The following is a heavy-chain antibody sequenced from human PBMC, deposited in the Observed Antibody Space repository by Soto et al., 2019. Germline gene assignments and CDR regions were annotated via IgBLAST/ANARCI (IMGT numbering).Heavy chain of an antibody. D-gene: IGHD3-10*01. J-gene: IGHJ5*02. CDR1: GGSISSSSYY. V-gene: IGHV4-39*01. Sequence: QVQLQESGPGLVKPSETLSLTCTVSGGSISSSSYYWGWIRQPPGKGLEWIGSIYYSGSTYYNPSLKSRVTISVDTSKNQFSLKLSSVTAADTAVYYCARHRDYGSGSPQEGWFDPWGQGTLVTVSS. CDR3: ARHRDYGSGSPQEGWFDP. CDR2: IYYSGST.